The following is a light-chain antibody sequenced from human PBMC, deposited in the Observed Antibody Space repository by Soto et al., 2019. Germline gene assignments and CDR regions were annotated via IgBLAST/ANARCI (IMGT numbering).Light chain of an antibody. CDR2: DAS. CDR1: QSVSSY. V-gene: IGKV3-11*01. CDR3: QQSSNWPT. Sequence: EIVFTYSSATLSFAPVERATLSCRASQSVSSYLAWYQQKPGQAPRLLIYDASNRATGIPARFSGSGSGTDFTLTISSLETEDFAVYYCQQSSNWPTFGQGTRLEI. J-gene: IGKJ5*01.